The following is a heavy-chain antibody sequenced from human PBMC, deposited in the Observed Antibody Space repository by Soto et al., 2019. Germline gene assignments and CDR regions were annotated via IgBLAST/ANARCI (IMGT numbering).Heavy chain of an antibody. CDR2: IYYSGST. D-gene: IGHD3-9*01. CDR3: ARSHRYFDDWFDP. CDR1: GGSISSYY. Sequence: TLSLTRTVAGGSISSYYWSWIRQPPGKGLEWIGYIYYSGSTNYNPSLKSRVTISVDTSKNQFSLKLSSVTAADTAVYYCARSHRYFDDWFDPWGQGTLVTVSS. V-gene: IGHV4-59*08. J-gene: IGHJ5*02.